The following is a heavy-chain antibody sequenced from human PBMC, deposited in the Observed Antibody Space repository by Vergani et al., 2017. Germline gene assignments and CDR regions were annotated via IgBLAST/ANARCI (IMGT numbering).Heavy chain of an antibody. CDR1: GFTFSSYA. CDR3: VKEISYYDTLTAYYGMDV. Sequence: EIQVLESGGGLVQPGGSLRLSCAASGFTFSSYAMSWVRQAPGKGLQWVSGISGSGGNTFYADSVKGRFTISRDNSKNTLYLQMSSLRAEDTAVYFCVKEISYYDTLTAYYGMDVWGQGTTVTVS. D-gene: IGHD3-9*01. J-gene: IGHJ6*02. CDR2: ISGSGGNT. V-gene: IGHV3-23*01.